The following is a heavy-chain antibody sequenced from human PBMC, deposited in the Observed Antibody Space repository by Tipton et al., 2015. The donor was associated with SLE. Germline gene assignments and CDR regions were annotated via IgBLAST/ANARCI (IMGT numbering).Heavy chain of an antibody. J-gene: IGHJ3*01. Sequence: TLSLTCTVSGGSVSSSSYFWGWIRQPPGKGLEWIGSIYYSGSTYYNPSLKSRVTISLDTSKNQFSLELSSVTAADTAVYYCARGVAYYFDPGAFDVWGQGTMVPVSS. CDR1: GGSVSSSSYF. CDR2: IYYSGST. V-gene: IGHV4-39*01. D-gene: IGHD3-22*01. CDR3: ARGVAYYFDPGAFDV.